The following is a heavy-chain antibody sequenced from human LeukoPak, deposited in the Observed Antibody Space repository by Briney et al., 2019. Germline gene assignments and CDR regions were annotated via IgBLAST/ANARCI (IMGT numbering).Heavy chain of an antibody. CDR1: GFSLSTSGMC. V-gene: IGHV2-70*11. CDR3: ARIRRTTVVTAGAFDL. CDR2: IDWDDDK. Sequence: SGPSLVKPTQTLTLTCTFSGFSLSTSGMCVSWIRQPPGKALEWLARIDWDDDKYYSTSLKTRLNISKDTSKNQVVLTMTNMDPLDTATYYCARIRRTTVVTAGAFDLWGQGTMVTVSS. J-gene: IGHJ3*01. D-gene: IGHD4-23*01.